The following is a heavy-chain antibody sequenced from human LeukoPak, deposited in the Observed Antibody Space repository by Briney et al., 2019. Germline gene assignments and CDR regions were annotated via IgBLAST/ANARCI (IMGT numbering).Heavy chain of an antibody. J-gene: IGHJ4*02. CDR3: AREERGYDYVWGSYRYSCYFDF. D-gene: IGHD3-16*02. CDR2: INPNSGGT. V-gene: IGHV1-2*02. CDR1: GYTFTGYY. Sequence: ASVKVSCKASGYTFTGYYMHWVRQAPGQGLEWMGWINPNSGGTNYAQKFQGRVTMTRDTSISTAYMELSRLRSDDTAVYYCAREERGYDYVWGSYRYSCYFDFWGQGTLVTVSS.